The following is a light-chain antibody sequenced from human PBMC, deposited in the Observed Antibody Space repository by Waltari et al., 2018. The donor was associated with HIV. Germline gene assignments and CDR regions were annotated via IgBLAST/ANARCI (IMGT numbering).Light chain of an antibody. CDR3: AAWDDSLGGFV. CDR2: GSR. J-gene: IGLJ1*01. V-gene: IGLV1-47*01. CDR1: GSDIGSHT. Sequence: QSALTQSPSASAAPGRSLTIPCPGTGSDIGSHTVFWFQKFPTSAPKLLIFGSRRRPSGVPDRFSASKSGTSASLVIGGLRTEDEADYYCAAWDDSLGGFVVGTGTKVTVL.